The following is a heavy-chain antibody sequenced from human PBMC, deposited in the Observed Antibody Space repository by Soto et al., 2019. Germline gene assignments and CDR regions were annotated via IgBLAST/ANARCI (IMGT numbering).Heavy chain of an antibody. CDR1: GYSFANYW. CDR3: AKWRGTSLYDIVK. J-gene: IGHJ4*01. D-gene: IGHD2-2*01. CDR2: IYPGDSDT. V-gene: IGHV5-51*01. Sequence: GESLKISCKGSGYSFANYWIGWVRQMSGKGLEWMGIIYPGDSDTRYSPSFQGQVTISVDKSIRTAYLQWISLKASDTAMYYCAKWRGTSLYDIVKWGQGTLVAVFS.